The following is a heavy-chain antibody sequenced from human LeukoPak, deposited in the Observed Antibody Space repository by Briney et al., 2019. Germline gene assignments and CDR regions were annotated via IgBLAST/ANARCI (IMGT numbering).Heavy chain of an antibody. J-gene: IGHJ5*02. V-gene: IGHV3-30*02. CDR2: IQNDGGNE. CDR3: ARSYVLNFFNP. CDR1: GFTFSTFH. Sequence: GGSLRLSCATSGFTFSTFHMHWVRQAPGGVPEWVAFIQNDGGNEYYGDSVKGRFTISRDNSKSTLYLQLNSLTTEDTAVYHCARSYVLNFFNPWGQGTLVTVSS. D-gene: IGHD3-10*02.